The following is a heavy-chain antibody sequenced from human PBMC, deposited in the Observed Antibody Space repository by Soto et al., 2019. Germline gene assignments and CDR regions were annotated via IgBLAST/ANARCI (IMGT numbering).Heavy chain of an antibody. J-gene: IGHJ5*02. CDR3: ARELYGDYVDWFDP. CDR1: GGTFSSYT. CDR2: IIPILGIA. D-gene: IGHD4-17*01. V-gene: IGHV1-69*08. Sequence: QVQLVPSGAEVKKPGSSVKVSCKASGGTFSSYTISWVRQAPGQGLEWMGRIIPILGIANYAQKFQGRVTITADKSTSTAYMELSSLRSEDTAVYYCARELYGDYVDWFDPWGQGTLVTVSS.